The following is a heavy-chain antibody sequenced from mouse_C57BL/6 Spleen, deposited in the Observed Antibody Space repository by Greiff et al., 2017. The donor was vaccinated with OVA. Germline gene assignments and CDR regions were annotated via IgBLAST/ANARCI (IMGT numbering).Heavy chain of an antibody. CDR2: IYPRDGST. Sequence: VKVVESDAELVKPGASVKISCKVSGYTFTDHTIHWMKQRPEQGLEWIGYIYPRDGSTKYNEKFKGKATLTADKSSSTAYMQLNSLTSEDSAVYFCAREALPYAMDYWGQGTSVTVSS. V-gene: IGHV1-78*01. J-gene: IGHJ4*01. CDR3: AREALPYAMDY. CDR1: GYTFTDHT. D-gene: IGHD1-3*01.